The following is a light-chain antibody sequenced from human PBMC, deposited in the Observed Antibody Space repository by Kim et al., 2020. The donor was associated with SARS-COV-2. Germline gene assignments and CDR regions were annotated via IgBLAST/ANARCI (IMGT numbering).Light chain of an antibody. J-gene: IGKJ2*01. CDR2: KVS. Sequence: DVVMTQSPLSLPVTLGQPASISCRSSQSLVHSDGNTYLTWFRQRPGQSPRRLIYKVSNRDSGVPDRFSGSGSGTDFTLKISRVEAEDVGVYYCMQGTRWPRTLGQGTKLEI. V-gene: IGKV2-30*02. CDR3: MQGTRWPRT. CDR1: QSLVHSDGNTY.